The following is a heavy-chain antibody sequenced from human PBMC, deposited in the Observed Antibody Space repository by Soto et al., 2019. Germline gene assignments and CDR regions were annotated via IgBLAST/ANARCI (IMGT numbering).Heavy chain of an antibody. Sequence: PGGSLRLSCAASGFPFSSYCMHWVRQAPGKGLEWVAVIWYDGSNKYYADSVKGRLTISRDNSKNTLYLQMNSLRAEDTAVYYCARTQSPSYYDLAFNYWGQGTLVTSPQ. D-gene: IGHD3-22*01. CDR3: ARTQSPSYYDLAFNY. J-gene: IGHJ4*02. CDR2: IWYDGSNK. CDR1: GFPFSSYC. V-gene: IGHV3-33*01.